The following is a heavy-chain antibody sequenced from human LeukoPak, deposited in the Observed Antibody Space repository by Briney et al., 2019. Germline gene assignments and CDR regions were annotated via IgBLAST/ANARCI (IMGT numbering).Heavy chain of an antibody. Sequence: PSETLSLTCSVSGASISSGSNYWGWIRQPPGKTLEWIGSIYSSGSTYYNPSLKSRVIIIIDTPKNHFSLTLSSVTAADTAVYYCARDSSGGYYYDSQEDYWGQGTLVTVFS. CDR1: GASISSGSNY. CDR2: IYSSGST. V-gene: IGHV4-39*07. D-gene: IGHD3-22*01. CDR3: ARDSSGGYYYDSQEDY. J-gene: IGHJ4*02.